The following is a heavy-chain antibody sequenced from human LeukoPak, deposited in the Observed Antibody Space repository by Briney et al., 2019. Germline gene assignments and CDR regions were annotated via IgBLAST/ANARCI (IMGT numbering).Heavy chain of an antibody. Sequence: SETLSLTCTVSGGSISSGVYYWSWIRQPAGKGLEWIGRIYTSGRTNYNPSLKSRVTISVDTSKNQFSLKLSSVTAADTAVYYCARQTTGDLYYYYYYMDVWGKGTTVTVSS. CDR1: GGSISSGVYY. V-gene: IGHV4-61*02. CDR3: ARQTTGDLYYYYYYMDV. CDR2: IYTSGRT. J-gene: IGHJ6*03. D-gene: IGHD7-27*01.